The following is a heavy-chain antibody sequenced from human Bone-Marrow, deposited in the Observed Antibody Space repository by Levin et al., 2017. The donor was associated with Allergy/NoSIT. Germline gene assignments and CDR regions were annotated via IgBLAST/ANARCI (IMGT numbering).Heavy chain of an antibody. CDR2: IYYNGKS. D-gene: IGHD4-23*01. J-gene: IGHJ6*03. CDR3: ARAIPSGGNSYYYYYMDV. V-gene: IGHV4-59*01. Sequence: RASETLSLTCTVSGGSISSYYWTWIRQAPEKRLEWIGYIYYNGKSNYNPSLKTRVSISIDTPKNLFSLSLSSVTAADSAIYYCARAIPSGGNSYYYYYMDVWGKGITVTVSS. CDR1: GGSISSYY.